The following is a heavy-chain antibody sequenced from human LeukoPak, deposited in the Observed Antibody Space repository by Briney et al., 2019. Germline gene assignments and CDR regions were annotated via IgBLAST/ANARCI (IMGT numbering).Heavy chain of an antibody. CDR3: ARGLYSYGGKWFDP. Sequence: SETLSLTCTVSGGSISSYYWSWIRQPPGKGLEWIGYIYYSGSTNYNPSLKSRVTISVDTSKNQFSLKLSSVTAADTAVYYCARGLYSYGGKWFDPWGQGTLVTVSS. D-gene: IGHD5-18*01. V-gene: IGHV4-59*01. J-gene: IGHJ5*02. CDR1: GGSISSYY. CDR2: IYYSGST.